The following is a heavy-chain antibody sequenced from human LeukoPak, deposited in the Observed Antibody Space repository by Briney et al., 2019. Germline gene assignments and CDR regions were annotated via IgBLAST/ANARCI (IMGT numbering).Heavy chain of an antibody. CDR3: AKVRGAVAGTSGFDY. J-gene: IGHJ4*02. Sequence: GGSLRLSCAASGFTFRSYGMHWVRQAPGKGLEWGAVISYDGSNKYYADSVKGRFTISRDNSKNTLYLQMNSLRAEDTAVHYCAKVRGAVAGTSGFDYWGQGTLVTVSS. V-gene: IGHV3-30*18. D-gene: IGHD6-19*01. CDR2: ISYDGSNK. CDR1: GFTFRSYG.